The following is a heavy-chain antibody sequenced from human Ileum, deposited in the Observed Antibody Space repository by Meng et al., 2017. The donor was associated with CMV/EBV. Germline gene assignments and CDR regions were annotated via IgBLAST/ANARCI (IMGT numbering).Heavy chain of an antibody. J-gene: IGHJ4*02. V-gene: IGHV4-34*01. D-gene: IGHD2-21*01. CDR1: GGSLSGYF. CDR3: GRGDAYSPEM. CDR2: INFSGGT. Sequence: LSLTCAVSGGSLSGYFWSYLRLPPGKGLEWLGEINFSGGTYYNPSLKNRVTMSLDTSKNRFTLKLSSVTAADTAVYYCGRGDAYSPEMWSQGILVTVSS.